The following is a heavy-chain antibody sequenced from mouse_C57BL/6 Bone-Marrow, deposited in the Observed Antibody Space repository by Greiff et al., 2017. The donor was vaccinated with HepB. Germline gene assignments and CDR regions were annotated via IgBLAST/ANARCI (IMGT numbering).Heavy chain of an antibody. CDR3: ARGGNWDLDY. CDR2: IDPSDGYT. J-gene: IGHJ2*01. D-gene: IGHD4-1*01. V-gene: IGHV1-50*01. Sequence: QVQLQQPGAELVKPGASVKLSCKASGYTFTSYWMQWVKQRPGQGLEWIGEIDPSDGYTNYNQKFKGKATLTVDTSSSTAYMQLRSLTSEDSAVYYCARGGNWDLDYWGQGTTLTVSS. CDR1: GYTFTSYW.